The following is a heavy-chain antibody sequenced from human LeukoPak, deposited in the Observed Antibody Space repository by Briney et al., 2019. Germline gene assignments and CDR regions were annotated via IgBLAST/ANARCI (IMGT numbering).Heavy chain of an antibody. Sequence: GESLKISCKGSGYSFTSYWIGWVRQMPGKGLEWMGIIYPGDSDTRYSPSFQGQVTISADKSISTAYLQWSSLKASDTAMYYCATRGYSYGHTGHFDYWGQGTLVTVSS. D-gene: IGHD5-18*01. V-gene: IGHV5-51*01. J-gene: IGHJ4*02. CDR1: GYSFTSYW. CDR2: IYPGDSDT. CDR3: ATRGYSYGHTGHFDY.